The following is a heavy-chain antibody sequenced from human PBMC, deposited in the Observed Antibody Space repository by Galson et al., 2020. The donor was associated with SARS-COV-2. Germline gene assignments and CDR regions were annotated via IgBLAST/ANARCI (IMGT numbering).Heavy chain of an antibody. D-gene: IGHD3-22*01. CDR2: IYYSGST. V-gene: IGHV4-61*01. CDR1: GGSVSSGSNY. J-gene: IGHJ2*01. Sequence: SETLSLTCTVSGGSVSSGSNYWSWIRQPPGKGLEWIGSIYYSGSTNYNPSLKSRVTISVDTSKNQFSLKLSSVTAADTAIYYCARAAADYSASNADSWYFDLWGRGSLVTVSS. CDR3: ARAAADYSASNADSWYFDL.